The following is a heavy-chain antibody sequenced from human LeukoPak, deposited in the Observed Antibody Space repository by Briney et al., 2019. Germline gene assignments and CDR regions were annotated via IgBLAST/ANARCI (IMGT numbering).Heavy chain of an antibody. J-gene: IGHJ4*02. CDR2: IYYSGST. CDR1: GGSISSSSYY. Sequence: SETLSLTCTVSGGSISSSSYYWGWIRQPPGKGLEWIGSIYYSGSTYYNPSLKSRVTISVDTSKNQFSLKLSSVTAADTAVYYCARDPLDYDILTGYPPPFDYWGQGTLVTVSS. CDR3: ARDPLDYDILTGYPPPFDY. D-gene: IGHD3-9*01. V-gene: IGHV4-39*07.